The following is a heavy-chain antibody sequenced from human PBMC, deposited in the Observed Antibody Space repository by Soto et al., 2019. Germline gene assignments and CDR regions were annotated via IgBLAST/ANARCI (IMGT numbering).Heavy chain of an antibody. Sequence: QVQLVESGGGVIQPGMALRLSCAASEFAFSNHAMHWVRQAPGEGLEWVSVISFDGTNKYYADSVTGRFTISRDNSRSTLYLQMHRLRIEDTAVYYCSASRDYNWFDHWGQGTLVTVSS. J-gene: IGHJ5*02. CDR3: SASRDYNWFDH. CDR1: EFAFSNHA. V-gene: IGHV3-30-3*01. CDR2: ISFDGTNK. D-gene: IGHD2-21*02.